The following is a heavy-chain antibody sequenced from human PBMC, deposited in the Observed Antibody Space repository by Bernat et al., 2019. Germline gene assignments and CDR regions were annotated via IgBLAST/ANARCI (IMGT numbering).Heavy chain of an antibody. Sequence: QVQMVQSGAEVKETGASVKVSCKAFGYTFTIYNFHCVRQAPGQGLEWMGWISPNSGVTNYAQKFQGRDTMTRYTSISTSYMELHELASDDTALYYGTRGGGTAHIDAWGRGTLVTVSS. CDR2: ISPNSGVT. D-gene: IGHD1-14*01. CDR3: TRGGGTAHIDA. J-gene: IGHJ5*01. V-gene: IGHV1-2*02. CDR1: GYTFTIYN.